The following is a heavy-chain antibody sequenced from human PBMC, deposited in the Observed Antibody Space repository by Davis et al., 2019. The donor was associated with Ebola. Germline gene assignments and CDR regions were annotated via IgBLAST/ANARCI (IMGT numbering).Heavy chain of an antibody. V-gene: IGHV4-4*07. CDR1: GGPISSYY. J-gene: IGHJ4*02. CDR2: IYTSGST. D-gene: IGHD3-22*01. CDR3: AREMYDSSADY. Sequence: ESLKISCTVSGGPISSYYWSWIRQPAGKGLEWIGRIYTSGSTNYNPSLKSRVTMSVDTSKNQFSLKLSSVTAADTAVYYCAREMYDSSADYWGQGTLVTVSS.